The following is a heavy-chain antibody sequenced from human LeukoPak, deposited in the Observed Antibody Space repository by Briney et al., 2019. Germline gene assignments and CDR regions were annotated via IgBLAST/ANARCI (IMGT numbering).Heavy chain of an antibody. CDR3: AREGVGATHSREEYYYYYGMDV. CDR2: ISYDGSNK. Sequence: GGSLRLSCAASGFTFSSYSMNWVRQAPGKGLEWVAVISYDGSNKYYADSVKGRFTISRDNSKNTLYLQMNSLRAEDTAVYYCAREGVGATHSREEYYYYYGMDVWGQGTTVTVSS. CDR1: GFTFSSYS. D-gene: IGHD1-26*01. V-gene: IGHV3-30*03. J-gene: IGHJ6*02.